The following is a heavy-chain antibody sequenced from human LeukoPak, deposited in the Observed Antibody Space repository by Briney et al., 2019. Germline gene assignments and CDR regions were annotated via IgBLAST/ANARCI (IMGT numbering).Heavy chain of an antibody. J-gene: IGHJ4*02. CDR1: GYTFTGYG. V-gene: IGHV1-18*01. CDR3: ARQLRTVTTHYFDN. CDR2: TSTYNGYT. D-gene: IGHD4-17*01. Sequence: GASVKVSCKASGYTFTGYGITWVRQAPGQGLEWMGWTSTYNGYTNYAQKFQGRVTMTTDTPTSTVYLNLRSLRSDDTAVYYCARQLRTVTTHYFDNWGQGTLVTVSS.